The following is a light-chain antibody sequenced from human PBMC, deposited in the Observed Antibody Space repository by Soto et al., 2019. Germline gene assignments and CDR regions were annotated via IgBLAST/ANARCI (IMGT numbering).Light chain of an antibody. CDR2: HAS. Sequence: EIVLTQSPGTLSLSPGERATLSCRASQGVASRYLAWYRQKPGQAPRLLIYHASSRATGIPDRFSGSGSGTDFTLTITRLEPEDFAVYFCQQYGSSPQTFGQGTKVEIK. V-gene: IGKV3-20*01. J-gene: IGKJ1*01. CDR1: QGVASRY. CDR3: QQYGSSPQT.